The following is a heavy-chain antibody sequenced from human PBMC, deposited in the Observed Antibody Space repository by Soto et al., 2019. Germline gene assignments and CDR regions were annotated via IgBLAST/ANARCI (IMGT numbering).Heavy chain of an antibody. J-gene: IGHJ5*02. D-gene: IGHD3-16*01. V-gene: IGHV4-4*02. CDR2: IYHSGST. CDR1: SGSITTPNW. Sequence: QVQLQESGPGLVKPSGTLSLTCAVSSGSITTPNWWSWVRQPPGKGLEWIGEIYHSGSTNYNPSLKSRVTISVDKSKNQFSLNLSSVTAADTAVYYCASVLGGRPFNWFDPWGQGTLVTVSS. CDR3: ASVLGGRPFNWFDP.